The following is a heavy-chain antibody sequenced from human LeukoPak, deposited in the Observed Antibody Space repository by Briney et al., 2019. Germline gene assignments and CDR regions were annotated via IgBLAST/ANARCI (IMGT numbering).Heavy chain of an antibody. Sequence: PGGSLRLSCAASGFTFSNYAMSWVRQAPGKGLEWVSTISVSGGSTYYADSVKGRFTISRDNSKNTLYLQMNSLRAEDTAVYYCVKGNYYFDSSGYFHFDYWGQGTLVTVSS. V-gene: IGHV3-23*01. CDR3: VKGNYYFDSSGYFHFDY. D-gene: IGHD3-22*01. CDR2: ISVSGGST. J-gene: IGHJ4*02. CDR1: GFTFSNYA.